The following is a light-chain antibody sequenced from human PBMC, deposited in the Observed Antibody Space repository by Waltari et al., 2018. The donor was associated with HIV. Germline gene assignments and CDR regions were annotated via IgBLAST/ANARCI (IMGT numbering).Light chain of an antibody. CDR1: SSDVGGYNS. CDR3: SSYAGSNNYV. J-gene: IGLJ1*01. CDR2: EVS. Sequence: QSALTQPPSASGSPGQSVTFSCTGTSSDVGGYNSVSWYQQHPGKAPKLMIYEVSKRPSGVPDRFSGSKSGNTASLTVSGLQAEDEADYYCSSYAGSNNYVFGTGTKVTVL. V-gene: IGLV2-8*01.